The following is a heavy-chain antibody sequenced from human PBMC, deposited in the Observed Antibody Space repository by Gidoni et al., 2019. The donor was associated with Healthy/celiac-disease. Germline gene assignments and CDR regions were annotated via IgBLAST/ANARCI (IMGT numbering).Heavy chain of an antibody. CDR3: ARARGTYYDILTGYSDPPFDP. CDR2: INPNGGGT. V-gene: IGHV1-2*02. D-gene: IGHD3-9*01. CDR1: GSSFTGYY. Sequence: QVQLVQSGAEGKKPGASVKVSCKASGSSFTGYYMHWVRQAPGQGLEWRGWINPNGGGTNYAQKLQGRVTMTRDTPISTAYMELSRLRSDDTAVYYCARARGTYYDILTGYSDPPFDPWGQGTLVTVSS. J-gene: IGHJ5*02.